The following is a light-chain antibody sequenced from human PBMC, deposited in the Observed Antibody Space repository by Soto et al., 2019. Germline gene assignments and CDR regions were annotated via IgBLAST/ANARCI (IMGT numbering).Light chain of an antibody. J-gene: IGLJ1*01. CDR1: SSDIGAHNF. CDR3: NSYTTSNTFV. Sequence: ALTQPASVSGSPGQAITVSCSGTSSDIGAHNFVSWYQQHPGKAPKLIIYEVINRPSGVSDRFSGSKSGNTASLTISGPQSEDEADYYCNSYTTSNTFVFGSGTKVTVL. V-gene: IGLV2-14*03. CDR2: EVI.